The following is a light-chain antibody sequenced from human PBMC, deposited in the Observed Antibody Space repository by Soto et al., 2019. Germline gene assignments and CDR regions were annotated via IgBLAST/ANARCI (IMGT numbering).Light chain of an antibody. V-gene: IGKV3-11*01. CDR1: QRIGSY. J-gene: IGKJ1*01. CDR2: SAS. Sequence: EIVLTQSPATLSLSPGERATLSCRASQRIGSYLGWYQQKPGQAPRLLIYSASSRATGIPVRFSGSGSGTDFTLTISSLEPEDFAIYYCQQRYDWPPTFGQGTKVEIK. CDR3: QQRYDWPPT.